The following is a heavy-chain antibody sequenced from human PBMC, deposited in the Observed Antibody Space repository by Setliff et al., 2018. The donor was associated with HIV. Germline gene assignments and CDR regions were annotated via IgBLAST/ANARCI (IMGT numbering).Heavy chain of an antibody. Sequence: ASVKVSCKVSGYTFTDYYIQWMRLAPGKGLEWMGLVDPEDGKGAYAEKFQGRVTMTADTSIDTAYMELSRLRSDDTAVYYCARVSSSWSLDYWGQGTLVTVSS. D-gene: IGHD6-13*01. CDR1: GYTFTDYY. CDR3: ARVSSSWSLDY. J-gene: IGHJ4*02. CDR2: VDPEDGKG. V-gene: IGHV1-69-2*01.